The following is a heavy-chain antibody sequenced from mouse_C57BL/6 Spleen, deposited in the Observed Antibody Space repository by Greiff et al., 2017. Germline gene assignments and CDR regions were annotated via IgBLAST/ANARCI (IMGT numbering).Heavy chain of an antibody. CDR3: ALAYYIKGLDY. CDR2: INPNNGGT. V-gene: IGHV1-26*01. J-gene: IGHJ2*01. Sequence: EVQLQQSGPELVKPGASVKISCKASGYTFTDYYMNWVKQSPGKSLEWIGEINPNNGGTSYNQKFKGKATLTVDKSSSTAYMELRSLTSEDAAFYYCALAYYIKGLDYWGQGTTLTVSS. CDR1: GYTFTDYY. D-gene: IGHD2-5*01.